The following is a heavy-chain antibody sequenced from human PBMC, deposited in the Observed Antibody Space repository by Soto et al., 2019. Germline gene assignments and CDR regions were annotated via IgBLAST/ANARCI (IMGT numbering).Heavy chain of an antibody. J-gene: IGHJ6*03. CDR2: IYYLGST. CDR1: GGSISSSSYY. Sequence: SSETLSLTCTVSGGSISSSSYYWGWIRQPPGKALEWIGKIYYLGSTYYNPSLKSRVTMSVDTSKNQFSLTLNSVTAADTATYYCARGGISHWAYFYYMDVWDRGTTVTVSS. D-gene: IGHD2-21*01. V-gene: IGHV4-39*01. CDR3: ARGGISHWAYFYYMDV.